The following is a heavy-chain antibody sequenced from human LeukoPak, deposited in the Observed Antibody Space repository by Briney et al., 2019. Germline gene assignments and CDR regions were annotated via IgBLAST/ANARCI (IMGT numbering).Heavy chain of an antibody. CDR1: GGSISSSSYY. CDR2: IYYSGSP. Sequence: PSETLSLTCTVSGGSISSSSYYWSWIRQPPGKGLEWIGYIYYSGSPNYNPSLKSRVTISVDTSKNQFSLNLSYVTAADTAVYYCARLLAARLEDYYYYMDVWGKGTTVTISS. D-gene: IGHD6-6*01. CDR3: ARLLAARLEDYYYYMDV. V-gene: IGHV4-61*01. J-gene: IGHJ6*03.